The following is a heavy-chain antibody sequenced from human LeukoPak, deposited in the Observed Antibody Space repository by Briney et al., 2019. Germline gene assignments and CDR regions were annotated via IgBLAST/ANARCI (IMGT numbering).Heavy chain of an antibody. CDR2: IIPIFGTA. J-gene: IGHJ6*03. CDR1: GGTFSSYA. V-gene: IGHV1-69*05. CDR3: ARANSNYHPYYYYYYMDV. D-gene: IGHD4-11*01. Sequence: ASVKVSCKASGGTFSSYAISWVRQAPGQGLEWMGGIIPIFGTANYAQKFQGRVTITTDESTSTAYMELSSLRSEDTAVYYCARANSNYHPYYYYYYMDVWGKGTTVTVSS.